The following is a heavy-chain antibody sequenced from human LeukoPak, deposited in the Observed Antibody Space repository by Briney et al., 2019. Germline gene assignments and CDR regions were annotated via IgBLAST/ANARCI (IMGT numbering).Heavy chain of an antibody. D-gene: IGHD4-11*01. CDR2: IYSGGST. J-gene: IGHJ4*02. V-gene: IGHV3-53*01. Sequence: GGPLRLSCAASGFTFSSYWMNWARQAPGKGLEWVSVIYSGGSTYYADSVKGRFTISRDNSKNTLYLQMNSLRAEDTAVYYCARWHGLQSLDYWGQGTLVTVSS. CDR3: ARWHGLQSLDY. CDR1: GFTFSSYW.